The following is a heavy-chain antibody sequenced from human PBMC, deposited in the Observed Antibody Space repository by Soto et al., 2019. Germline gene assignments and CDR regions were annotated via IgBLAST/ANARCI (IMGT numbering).Heavy chain of an antibody. CDR1: GFTFSSYS. CDR3: ARDVAYYYGSGSRNFDY. Sequence: GGSLRLSCAASGFTFSSYSMNWVRQAPGKGLEWVSSISSSSSYIYYADSVKGRFTISRDNAKNSLYLQMNSLRAEDTAVYYCARDVAYYYGSGSRNFDYWGQGTLVTVSS. D-gene: IGHD3-10*01. CDR2: ISSSSSYI. V-gene: IGHV3-21*01. J-gene: IGHJ4*02.